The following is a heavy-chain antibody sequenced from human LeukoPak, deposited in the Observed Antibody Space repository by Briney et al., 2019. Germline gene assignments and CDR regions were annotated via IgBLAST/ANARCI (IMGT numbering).Heavy chain of an antibody. CDR1: GYTLTDFS. CDR2: FNREDDEP. J-gene: IGHJ4*02. Sequence: ASVKVSCNISGYTLTDFSMHWVRQAPGKGLEWMGGFNREDDEPIYAPHFRGRVTVTEDTSTDTAYMELSSLRSEDTAVYYCATLDSYYDNSGRPLIPDWGQGTPVT. D-gene: IGHD3-22*01. CDR3: ATLDSYYDNSGRPLIPD. V-gene: IGHV1-24*01.